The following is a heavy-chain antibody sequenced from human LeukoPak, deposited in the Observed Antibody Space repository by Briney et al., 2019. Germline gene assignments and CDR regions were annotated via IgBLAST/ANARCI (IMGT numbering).Heavy chain of an antibody. CDR3: GGPNPLLERPSAMDV. J-gene: IGHJ6*02. CDR1: GFTFNGYA. CDR2: ISDSGDNT. D-gene: IGHD6-25*01. Sequence: GGSLRLSCAASGFTFNGYAMNWVRQAPGKGLEWVSAISDSGDNTYYADSVRGRFTISRDNSMNTLYLQMNTLRAEDTAVYYCGGPNPLLERPSAMDVWGQGTTVTVSS. V-gene: IGHV3-23*01.